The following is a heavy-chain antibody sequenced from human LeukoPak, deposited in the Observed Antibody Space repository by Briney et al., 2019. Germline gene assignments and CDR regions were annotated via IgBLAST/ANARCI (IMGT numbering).Heavy chain of an antibody. CDR3: ATRIAVAGGLDY. CDR2: ISYDGSNK. Sequence: GGSLRLSCAASGFTFSSYAMHWVRQAPGKGLERVAVISYDGSNKYYADSVKGRFTISRDNSKNTLYLQMNSLRAEDTAVYYCATRIAVAGGLDYWGQGTLVTVSS. V-gene: IGHV3-30-3*01. D-gene: IGHD6-19*01. J-gene: IGHJ4*02. CDR1: GFTFSSYA.